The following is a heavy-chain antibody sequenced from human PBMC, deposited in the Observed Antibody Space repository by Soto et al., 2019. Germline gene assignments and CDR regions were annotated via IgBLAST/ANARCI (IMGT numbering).Heavy chain of an antibody. J-gene: IGHJ4*02. Sequence: PGGSLRLSCTASGFVFSNYAVTWVRQAPGQGLEWVSAITARGDTTYYADPVKGRFTISRDNARDNLFLDMSGLRDDDTALYYCVRGIYPSSAGGPFDLWGQGTLVTVSS. V-gene: IGHV3-23*01. D-gene: IGHD3-10*01. CDR2: ITARGDTT. CDR3: VRGIYPSSAGGPFDL. CDR1: GFVFSNYA.